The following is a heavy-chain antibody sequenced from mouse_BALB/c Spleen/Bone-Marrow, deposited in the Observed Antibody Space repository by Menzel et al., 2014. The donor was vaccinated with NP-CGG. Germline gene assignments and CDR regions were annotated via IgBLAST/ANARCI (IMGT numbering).Heavy chain of an antibody. CDR3: ARMGDYSYYFDY. V-gene: IGHV1-80*01. Sequence: VKLMESGAELVRPGSSVKISCKASGYAFSSYWMNWVKQRPGQGLEWIGQIYPGDGDTNYNGKFKGKATLTADKSSSTAYIQLGSLTSEDSAVYFCARMGDYSYYFDYWGQGTTLTVSS. CDR1: GYAFSSYW. CDR2: IYPGDGDT. D-gene: IGHD1-1*01. J-gene: IGHJ2*01.